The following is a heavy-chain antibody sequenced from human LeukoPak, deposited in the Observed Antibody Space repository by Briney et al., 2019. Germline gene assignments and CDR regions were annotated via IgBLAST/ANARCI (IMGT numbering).Heavy chain of an antibody. Sequence: GGSLRLSCAASRFTFSSYAMSWVRQAPGKGLEWVSGISGSGDSTYYADSVKGRFTISRDNSRDTLYLQINSLRAEDTAVYYCAKPSMVRGVAYWYFDLWGRGTLVTVSS. CDR2: ISGSGDST. J-gene: IGHJ2*01. V-gene: IGHV3-23*01. CDR1: RFTFSSYA. D-gene: IGHD3-10*01. CDR3: AKPSMVRGVAYWYFDL.